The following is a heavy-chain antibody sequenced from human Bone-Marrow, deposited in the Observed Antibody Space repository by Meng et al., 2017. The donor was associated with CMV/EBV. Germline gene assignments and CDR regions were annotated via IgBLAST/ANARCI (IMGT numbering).Heavy chain of an antibody. Sequence: KVSCKGSGYSFTSYWIGWVRQMPGKGLEWMGIIYPGDSDTRYSPSFQGQVTISADKSISTAYLQWSSLKASDTAMYYCASQGYDPQGTFDYWGQGTLVTVSS. CDR1: GYSFTSYW. V-gene: IGHV5-51*01. J-gene: IGHJ4*02. CDR2: IYPGDSDT. D-gene: IGHD2-15*01. CDR3: ASQGYDPQGTFDY.